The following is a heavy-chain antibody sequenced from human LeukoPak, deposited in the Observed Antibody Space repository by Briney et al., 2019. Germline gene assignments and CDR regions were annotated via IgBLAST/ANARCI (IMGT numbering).Heavy chain of an antibody. CDR1: GGSFSGYY. V-gene: IGHV4-34*01. Sequence: SETLSLTCAVYGGSFSGYYWSWIRQPPGKGLEWIGEINHSGSTNYNPSLKSRVTISVDTSKNQFSLKLSSVTAADTAVYYCARGDSNYVSPPHFDYWGQGTLVTVSS. D-gene: IGHD4-11*01. CDR3: ARGDSNYVSPPHFDY. J-gene: IGHJ4*02. CDR2: INHSGST.